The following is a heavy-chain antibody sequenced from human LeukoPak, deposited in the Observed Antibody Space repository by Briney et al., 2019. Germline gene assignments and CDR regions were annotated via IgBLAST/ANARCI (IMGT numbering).Heavy chain of an antibody. CDR2: INHSGST. V-gene: IGHV4-34*01. J-gene: IGHJ4*02. CDR3: ARRDDYGRYYFDY. CDR1: GGSFSGYY. D-gene: IGHD4/OR15-4a*01. Sequence: SETLSLTCAVYGGSFSGYYWSWIRQPPGKGLEWIGEINHSGSTNYNPSLKSRVTISVDTSKNQFSLKLSSVTVADTAVYYCARRDDYGRYYFDYWGQGTLVTVSS.